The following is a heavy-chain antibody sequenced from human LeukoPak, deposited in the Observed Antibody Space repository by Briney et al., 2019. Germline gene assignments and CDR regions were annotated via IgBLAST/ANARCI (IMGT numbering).Heavy chain of an antibody. CDR3: ARDRQDCSGGSCYSYYFDY. CDR2: INPNSGGT. J-gene: IGHJ4*02. V-gene: IGHV1-2*02. CDR1: GYTFTGYY. D-gene: IGHD2-15*01. Sequence: GASVKVSCKASGYTFTGYYMQWVRQAPGQGLEWMGWINPNSGGTNYAQKFQGRVTMTRDTSISTAYMELSRLRSDDTAVYYCARDRQDCSGGSCYSYYFDYWGQGTLVTVSS.